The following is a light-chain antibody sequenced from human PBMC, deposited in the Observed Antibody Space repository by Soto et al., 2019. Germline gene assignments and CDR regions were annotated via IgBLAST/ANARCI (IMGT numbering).Light chain of an antibody. V-gene: IGKV1-12*01. Sequence: DIQMTQSPSSVSASVGYRVTITCRASQGISSWLAWYQHKQGHAPKLLIYAASSLQSGVPSRFSGGGSGTDFTRTISSLQTEDFATYYCQQANSFPLTFGGGNTVQIK. J-gene: IGKJ4*01. CDR3: QQANSFPLT. CDR1: QGISSW. CDR2: AAS.